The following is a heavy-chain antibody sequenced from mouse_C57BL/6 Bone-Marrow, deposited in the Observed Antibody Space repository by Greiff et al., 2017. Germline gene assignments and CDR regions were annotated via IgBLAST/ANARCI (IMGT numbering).Heavy chain of an antibody. Sequence: DVKLVESGGGLVQPGGSLKLSCAASGFTFSDYYMYWVRQTPEKRLEWVAYISNGGGSTYYPDTVKGRFTISRDNAKNTLYLQMSRLKSEDTAMYYCARHNYYGYAMDYWGQGTSVTVSS. V-gene: IGHV5-12*01. J-gene: IGHJ4*01. CDR3: ARHNYYGYAMDY. CDR2: ISNGGGST. CDR1: GFTFSDYY. D-gene: IGHD1-1*01.